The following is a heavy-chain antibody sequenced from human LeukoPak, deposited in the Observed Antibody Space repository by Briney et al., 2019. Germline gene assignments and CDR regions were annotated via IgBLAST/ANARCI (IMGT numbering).Heavy chain of an antibody. CDR3: ARDGYCSSGSCYGSYDY. Sequence: GGSLRLSCAASGFTFSSYEMNWVRQAPGKGLEWVSYISSSSDTIYYADSVKGRFTISRDNAKNSLYLQMNSLRDEDTAVYYCARDGYCSSGSCYGSYDYWGQGTLVTVSS. D-gene: IGHD2-15*01. CDR2: ISSSSDTI. J-gene: IGHJ4*02. CDR1: GFTFSSYE. V-gene: IGHV3-48*02.